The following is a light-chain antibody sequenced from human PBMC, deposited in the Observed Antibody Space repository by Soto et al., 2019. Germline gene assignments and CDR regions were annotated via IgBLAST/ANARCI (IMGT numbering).Light chain of an antibody. CDR1: QDISNY. J-gene: IGKJ5*01. Sequence: DLQMTQSPSSLSASVGDRVTITCQARQDISNYLNWYQQKPGKAPKLLIYDASNLETGVPSRFSGSGSGTDFTFTISSLQPEDIATYYCQQYDNLLLTFGQGTRLEIK. V-gene: IGKV1-33*01. CDR3: QQYDNLLLT. CDR2: DAS.